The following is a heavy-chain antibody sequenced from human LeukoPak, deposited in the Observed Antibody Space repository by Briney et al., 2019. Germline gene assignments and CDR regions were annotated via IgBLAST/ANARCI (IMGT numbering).Heavy chain of an antibody. V-gene: IGHV4-39*01. Sequence: SETLSLTCIVSGASIASTSYYWGWVRQPPGKGLEWIGSIYYTGTTYYNPSLESRVTISVDTSKNHFFLKLSAVTAADTSVYYCAKHRRYGFWDYWGQGSLVTVSS. D-gene: IGHD3-3*01. CDR3: AKHRRYGFWDY. CDR2: IYYTGTT. J-gene: IGHJ4*02. CDR1: GASIASTSYY.